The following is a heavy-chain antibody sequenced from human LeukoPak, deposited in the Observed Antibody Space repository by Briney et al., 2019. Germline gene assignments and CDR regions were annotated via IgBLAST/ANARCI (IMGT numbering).Heavy chain of an antibody. D-gene: IGHD3-22*01. CDR1: GGSISSYY. CDR3: ARRVLFYYDSSGYFFGKYWENWFDP. V-gene: IGHV4-4*07. CDR2: IYTSGST. J-gene: IGHJ5*02. Sequence: SETLSLTCTVSGGSISSYYWSWIRQPAGKGLEWIGRIYTSGSTNYNPSLKSRVTMSVDTSKNQFSLKLSSVTAADTAVYYCARRVLFYYDSSGYFFGKYWENWFDPWGQGTLVTVSS.